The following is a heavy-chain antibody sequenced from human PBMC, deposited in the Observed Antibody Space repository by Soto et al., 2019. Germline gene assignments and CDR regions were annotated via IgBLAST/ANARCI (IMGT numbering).Heavy chain of an antibody. J-gene: IGHJ6*02. CDR2: VNPNSGNT. V-gene: IGHV1-8*01. Sequence: QVQLVQSGAEVKKPGASVKVSCKASGYTFTSYDINWVRQAPGQGLEWMGWVNPNSGNTAYAQKFQGRVTMTRNTSISTAYMELSSLRSEDTAVYYCARERSDLGGMDVWGQGTTVTVSS. CDR3: ARERSDLGGMDV. CDR1: GYTFTSYD. D-gene: IGHD3-16*01.